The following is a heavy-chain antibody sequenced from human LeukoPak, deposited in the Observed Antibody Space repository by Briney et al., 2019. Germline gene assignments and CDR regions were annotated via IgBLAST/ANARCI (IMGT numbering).Heavy chain of an antibody. V-gene: IGHV5-51*01. Sequence: GESLQISCQGSGYHLASYWIGWVRQMPGKGLQWMGIIYPDDSNTRYSPSFQGQVTISADKSISTAYLQWSSLKASDTAIYYCARKYSSGWPSWGQGTLVTVSS. J-gene: IGHJ4*02. CDR1: GYHLASYW. D-gene: IGHD6-19*01. CDR3: ARKYSSGWPS. CDR2: IYPDDSNT.